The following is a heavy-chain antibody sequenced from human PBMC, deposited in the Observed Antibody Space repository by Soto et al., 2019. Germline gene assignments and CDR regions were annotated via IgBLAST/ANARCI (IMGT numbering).Heavy chain of an antibody. CDR2: ISHSSSTI. Sequence: EVQLVEYGGGLVQPGGSLRLSCAASGFTFSSYSMNWVRQAPGKGLEWVSYISHSSSTIYYADSVKGRFTISRDNAKNSLYLQMNLLRDEDTAVYYCAREGGRLNWFDPWGQGTLVTVSS. D-gene: IGHD1-26*01. CDR3: AREGGRLNWFDP. J-gene: IGHJ5*02. CDR1: GFTFSSYS. V-gene: IGHV3-48*02.